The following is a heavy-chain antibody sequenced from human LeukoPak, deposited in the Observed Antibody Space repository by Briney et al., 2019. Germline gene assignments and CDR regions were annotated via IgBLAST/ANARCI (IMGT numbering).Heavy chain of an antibody. V-gene: IGHV1-58*02. CDR2: IVVGSGNT. CDR1: GFTFTSSA. CDR3: ARDPEVAGNWFDP. J-gene: IGHJ5*02. Sequence: ASVKVSCKASGFTFTSSAMQWVRQARGQRLEWIGWIVVGSGNTNYAQKFQERVTITRDMPTSTAYMELSSLRSEDTAVYYCARDPEVAGNWFDPWGQGTLVTVSS. D-gene: IGHD6-19*01.